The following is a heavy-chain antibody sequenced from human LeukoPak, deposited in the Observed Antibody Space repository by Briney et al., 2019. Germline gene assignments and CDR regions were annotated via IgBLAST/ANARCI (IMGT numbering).Heavy chain of an antibody. J-gene: IGHJ6*03. Sequence: SETLSLTCAVYGGSFSGYYWSWIRQPPGKGLEWIGEINHSGSTNYNPSLKSRVTISVDTSKNQFSLKLSSVTAADTAVYYCARDIQVKTHLWFGMDVWGKGTTVTVSS. CDR2: INHSGST. V-gene: IGHV4-34*01. CDR1: GGSFSGYY. D-gene: IGHD5-18*01. CDR3: ARDIQVKTHLWFGMDV.